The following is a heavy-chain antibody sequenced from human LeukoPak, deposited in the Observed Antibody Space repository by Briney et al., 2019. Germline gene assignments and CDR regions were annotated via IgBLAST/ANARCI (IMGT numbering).Heavy chain of an antibody. D-gene: IGHD3-22*01. CDR2: IYFSGST. J-gene: IGHJ4*02. Sequence: SETLSLTCTVSGGSISSSSYYWGWIRQPPGKGLEWIGSIYFSGSTYYNPSLKSRVTISVDTSKNQFSLNLSSVTAADTAVYYCARLYYDSSGYYQICYFDYWGQGTLVTVSS. CDR1: GGSISSSSYY. CDR3: ARLYYDSSGYYQICYFDY. V-gene: IGHV4-39*01.